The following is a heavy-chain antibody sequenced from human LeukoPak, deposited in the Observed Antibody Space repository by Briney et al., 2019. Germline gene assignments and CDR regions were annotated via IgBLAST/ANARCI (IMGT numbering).Heavy chain of an antibody. CDR3: ASSPGGYCSSASCYTGGYFDY. V-gene: IGHV4-39*01. CDR1: GGSISSSTYY. CDR2: IYYNGNT. D-gene: IGHD2-2*02. J-gene: IGHJ4*02. Sequence: SETLSLTCTVSGGSISSSTYYWVWIRQPPGKGLEWIGSIYYNGNTYYNPSLKSRVTISVDTSKNQFSLRLSSVTATDRAVYYCASSPGGYCSSASCYTGGYFDYRGQGSLVTVSS.